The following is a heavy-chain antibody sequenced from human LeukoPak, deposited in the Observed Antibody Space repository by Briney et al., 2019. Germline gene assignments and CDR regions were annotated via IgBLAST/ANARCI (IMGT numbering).Heavy chain of an antibody. CDR3: AKEGLSWTTHNWFDT. J-gene: IGHJ5*02. Sequence: GGSLRLSCAASGFTFSSYGMSWVRQAPGKGLEWVSAISGSGVSTYYADSVKGRFTISRDNSKNTLYLQMNSLRAEDTAVYYCAKEGLSWTTHNWFDTWGQGTLVTVSS. D-gene: IGHD3/OR15-3a*01. CDR1: GFTFSSYG. V-gene: IGHV3-23*01. CDR2: ISGSGVST.